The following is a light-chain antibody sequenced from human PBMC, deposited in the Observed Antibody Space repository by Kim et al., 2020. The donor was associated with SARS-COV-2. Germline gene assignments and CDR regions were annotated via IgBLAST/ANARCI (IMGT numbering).Light chain of an antibody. CDR1: SSNIGSNY. V-gene: IGLV1-47*01. Sequence: QSVLTQPLPVSGTPGQRVTISCSGSSSNIGSNYVYWYQQLPGTAPTLLIYKNDQRPSRVPDRFSGSRSGTSASLAISGLRTEDEADYYCTTWDEGQGSWVFGGGTQLTDL. J-gene: IGLJ3*02. CDR2: KND. CDR3: TTWDEGQGSWV.